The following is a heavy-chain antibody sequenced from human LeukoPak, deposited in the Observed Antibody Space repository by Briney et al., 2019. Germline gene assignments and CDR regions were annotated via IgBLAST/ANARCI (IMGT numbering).Heavy chain of an antibody. D-gene: IGHD6-13*01. CDR2: ISGSGDST. CDR1: GFTFSSYA. CDR3: AKTRPLDSSSWSHGDY. J-gene: IGHJ4*02. V-gene: IGHV3-23*01. Sequence: PGGSLRLSCAASGFTFSSYAMSWVRQAPGKGLEWVSAISGSGDSTYYGDSVKGWFTISRDNSKNTLYLQMNSLRAEDTAVYYCAKTRPLDSSSWSHGDYWGQGTLVTVSS.